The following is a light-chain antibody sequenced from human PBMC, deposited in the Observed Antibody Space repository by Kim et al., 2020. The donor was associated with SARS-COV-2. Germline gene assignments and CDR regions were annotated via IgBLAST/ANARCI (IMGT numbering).Light chain of an antibody. CDR2: DVS. J-gene: IGLJ2*01. CDR3: SSYTSSSTYVV. Sequence: HSFTTSATVTSSAVGGYNYVSWYQQHPGKAPKLMIYDVSKRPSGVSNRFSGSKSGNTASLTISGLQAEDEADYYCSSYTSSSTYVVFGGGTQLTVL. CDR1: SSAVGGYNY. V-gene: IGLV2-14*04.